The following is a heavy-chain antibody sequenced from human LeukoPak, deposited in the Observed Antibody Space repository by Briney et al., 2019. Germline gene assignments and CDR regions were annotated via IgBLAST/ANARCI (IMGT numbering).Heavy chain of an antibody. CDR1: GGSISSSSYY. V-gene: IGHV4-39*07. Sequence: MSSETLSLTCTVSGGSISSSSYYWGWIRQPPGKGLEWIGSIYYSGSTYYNPSLKSRVTISVDTSKNQFSLKLSSVTAADTAVYYCARGHGGWALAYGYWGQGTLVTVSS. J-gene: IGHJ4*02. D-gene: IGHD6-19*01. CDR2: IYYSGST. CDR3: ARGHGGWALAYGY.